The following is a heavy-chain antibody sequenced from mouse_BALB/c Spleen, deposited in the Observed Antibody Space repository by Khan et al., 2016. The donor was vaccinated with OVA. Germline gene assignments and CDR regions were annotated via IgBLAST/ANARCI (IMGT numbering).Heavy chain of an antibody. J-gene: IGHJ2*01. CDR3: ARDRIDH. Sequence: QVQLKESGAELAKPGASVKMSCTASGYTFTSYWMHWIKQRPGQGLEWIGYINPTSGYTDYNQKFKDKATLTADKSSSTAYMQLSSLTSDDSAVYYCARDRIDHWGQGTALTVSS. CDR1: GYTFTSYW. V-gene: IGHV1-7*01. CDR2: INPTSGYT.